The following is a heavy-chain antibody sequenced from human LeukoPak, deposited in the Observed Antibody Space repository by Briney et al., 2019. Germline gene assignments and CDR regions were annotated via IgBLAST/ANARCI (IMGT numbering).Heavy chain of an antibody. D-gene: IGHD6-19*01. CDR2: IYYRSGST. CDR3: ARGGRYSSGWPYFDY. Sequence: PSETLSLTCTVSDXSVSSGSYYWSWIRQPPGKGLEWIGYIYYRSGSTNYNPSLKSRVTISADTSKNQFSLKLTSVTAADTAVYYCARGGRYSSGWPYFDYWGQGTLVTVSS. J-gene: IGHJ4*02. V-gene: IGHV4-61*01. CDR1: DXSVSSGSYY.